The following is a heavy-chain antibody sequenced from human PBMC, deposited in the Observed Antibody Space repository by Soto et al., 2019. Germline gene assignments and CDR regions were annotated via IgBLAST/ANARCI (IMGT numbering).Heavy chain of an antibody. J-gene: IGHJ4*02. CDR2: INPSGGST. CDR1: GYTFTSYY. V-gene: IGHV1-46*01. D-gene: IGHD6-19*01. Sequence: GASVKVSCKASGYTFTSYYMHWVRQAPGQGLEWMGKINPSGGSTSYAQKFQGRVTMTRDTSTSTVYMELSSLRSEDTAVYYCARAVAVAADFDYWGQGTLVTVSS. CDR3: ARAVAVAADFDY.